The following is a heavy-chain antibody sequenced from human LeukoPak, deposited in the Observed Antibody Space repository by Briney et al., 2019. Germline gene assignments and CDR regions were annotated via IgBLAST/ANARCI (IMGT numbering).Heavy chain of an antibody. V-gene: IGHV4-34*01. CDR3: ARHLKRRIRPGGYYYYYMDV. Sequence: TGGSLRLSCAASGFTFSSYWMSWVRQPPGKGLEWIGEINHSGSTNYNPSLKSRVTISVDTSKNQFSLKLSSVTAADTAVYYCARHLKRRIRPGGYYYYYMDVWGKGTTVTISS. D-gene: IGHD3-16*01. CDR2: INHSGST. CDR1: GFTFSSYW. J-gene: IGHJ6*03.